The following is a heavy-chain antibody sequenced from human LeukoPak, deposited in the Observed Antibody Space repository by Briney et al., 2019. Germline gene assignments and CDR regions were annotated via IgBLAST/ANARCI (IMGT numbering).Heavy chain of an antibody. V-gene: IGHV1-18*04. CDR2: ISGYNGNT. Sequence: ASVKASCKASDYTFTSYGITWVRQAPGQGLEWTGWISGYNGNTNYAQKLQGRATMTTDTSTSTAYMELRSLRSDDTAVYYCARGGDIVPLQYWGQGTLVTVSS. D-gene: IGHD2-8*01. CDR3: ARGGDIVPLQY. CDR1: DYTFTSYG. J-gene: IGHJ1*01.